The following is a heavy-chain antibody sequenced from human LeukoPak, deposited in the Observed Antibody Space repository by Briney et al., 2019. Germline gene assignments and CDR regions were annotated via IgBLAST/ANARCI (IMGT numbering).Heavy chain of an antibody. D-gene: IGHD1-7*01. CDR3: TRDLKHRITGTTFDY. J-gene: IGHJ4*02. V-gene: IGHV3-7*01. CDR1: GFKFSSYW. Sequence: PGGSLRLSCAASGFKFSSYWMNWVRQAPGKGLEPVANINQDGSEKYYVDSVKGRFTISRDNAKNSLYLQMSSLRAEDTAVYYCTRDLKHRITGTTFDYWGQGTLVTVSS. CDR2: INQDGSEK.